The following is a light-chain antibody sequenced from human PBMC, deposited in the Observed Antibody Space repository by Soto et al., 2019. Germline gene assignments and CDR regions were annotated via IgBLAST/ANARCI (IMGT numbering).Light chain of an antibody. CDR1: TSNIGRHV. Sequence: QSVLTQPPSVSGAPGQRVTISCSGSTSNIGRHVVNWYQQVPGPAPKLLIYSDNQPPSGVPDRFSGSKSGTTASLAISGLQSEDEADYYCAAWDDSLTGSWVFGGGTKLTVL. CDR3: AAWDDSLTGSWV. CDR2: SDN. J-gene: IGLJ3*02. V-gene: IGLV1-44*01.